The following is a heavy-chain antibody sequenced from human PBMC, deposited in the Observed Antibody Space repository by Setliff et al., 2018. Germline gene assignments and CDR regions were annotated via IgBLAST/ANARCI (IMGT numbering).Heavy chain of an antibody. D-gene: IGHD2-8*02. CDR1: GGSISSHY. Sequence: PSETLSLTCTVSGGSISSHYWSWIRQPPGKGLEWIGSIYHSGSTYYNPSLKSRVTISVDTSKNQFSLKLSSVTAADTALYYCTVYNTGSSKDHYWGQGTPVTVSS. CDR2: IYHSGST. CDR3: TVYNTGSSKDHY. V-gene: IGHV4-59*04. J-gene: IGHJ4*02.